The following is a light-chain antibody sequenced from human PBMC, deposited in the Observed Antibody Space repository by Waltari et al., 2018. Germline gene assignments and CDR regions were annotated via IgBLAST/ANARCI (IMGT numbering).Light chain of an antibody. CDR3: QQYSTWPRVT. CDR2: GAS. J-gene: IGKJ4*01. V-gene: IGKV3-15*01. CDR1: QSIANN. Sequence: EIVMTQSPATLSVSPGERASLSCRASQSIANNLAWYQQKPGQPLRLLIYGASNRATDIPARFSASASGRDFTFTISSLQSEDFVVYYCQQYSTWPRVTFGGGTKVEIK.